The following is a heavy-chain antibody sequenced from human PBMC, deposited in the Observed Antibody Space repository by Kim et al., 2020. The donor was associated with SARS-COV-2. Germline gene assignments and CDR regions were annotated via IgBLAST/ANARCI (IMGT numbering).Heavy chain of an antibody. J-gene: IGHJ4*02. CDR3: AKDLISRGTTFHPYFDL. Sequence: GGSLRLSCAASGFTFDDYAIHWVRQAPGKGLEWVSGITWNSGKIGYAESVKGRFTISRDNAKNSLYLQMNSLRPEDTALYYCAKDLISRGTTFHPYFDLWVQGTLVTVSS. CDR2: ITWNSGKI. CDR1: GFTFDDYA. D-gene: IGHD4-4*01. V-gene: IGHV3-9*01.